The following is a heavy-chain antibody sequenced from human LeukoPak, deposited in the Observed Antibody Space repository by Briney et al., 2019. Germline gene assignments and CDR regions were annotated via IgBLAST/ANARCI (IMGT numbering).Heavy chain of an antibody. CDR1: GGSFSGYY. D-gene: IGHD2-15*01. Sequence: SETLSLTCVVHGGSFSGYYWSWIRQPAGKGLEWIGRIYTSGSTNYNPSLKSRVTISVDTSKNQFSLKLSSVTAADTAVYYCAIFASGGSRIDSWGQGTLVTVSS. V-gene: IGHV4-59*10. CDR3: AIFASGGSRIDS. J-gene: IGHJ4*02. CDR2: IYTSGST.